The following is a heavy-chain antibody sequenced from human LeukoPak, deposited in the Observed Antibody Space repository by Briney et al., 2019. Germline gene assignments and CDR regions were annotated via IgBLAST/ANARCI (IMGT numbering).Heavy chain of an antibody. Sequence: GGSLRLSCAASGFTFSSYSMNWVRQVPGKGLEWVSYISSSSSTIYYADSVKGRFTISRDNAKNSLYLQMNSLRAEDTAVYYCARERYSGFDSLGLGAFDIWGQGTMVTVSS. CDR1: GFTFSSYS. CDR3: ARERYSGFDSLGLGAFDI. CDR2: ISSSSSTI. D-gene: IGHD5-12*01. V-gene: IGHV3-48*01. J-gene: IGHJ3*02.